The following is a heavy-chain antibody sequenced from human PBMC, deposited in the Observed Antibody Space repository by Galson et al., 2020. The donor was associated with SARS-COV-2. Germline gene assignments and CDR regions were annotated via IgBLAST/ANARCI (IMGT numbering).Heavy chain of an antibody. D-gene: IGHD5-12*01. J-gene: IGHJ4*02. CDR1: GGSISSTNYY. Sequence: SQTLSLTCTVSGGSISSTNYYWGWIRQPPGKGLEWIGNMYYSGSTYYSPSLKSRVTISVVTSQNQFSLKLNSVTAADTAVYYCARQFGGYIKDFDYWGQGTLVTVSS. CDR3: ARQFGGYIKDFDY. CDR2: MYYSGST. V-gene: IGHV4-39*01.